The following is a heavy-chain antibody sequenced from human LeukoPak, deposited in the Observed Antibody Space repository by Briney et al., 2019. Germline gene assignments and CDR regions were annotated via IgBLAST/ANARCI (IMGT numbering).Heavy chain of an antibody. CDR3: ARLVHSGLGEDDY. CDR2: INPSDGST. J-gene: IGHJ4*02. Sequence: GASVKVSCKASGYTFTNYYMHWVRQAPGQGLEWMGIINPSDGSTTYAQKFQDRVTMTRDTSTSTVYMELSNLRSEDTAVYYCARLVHSGLGEDDYWGQGTLVTVSS. D-gene: IGHD3-16*01. V-gene: IGHV1-46*01. CDR1: GYTFTNYY.